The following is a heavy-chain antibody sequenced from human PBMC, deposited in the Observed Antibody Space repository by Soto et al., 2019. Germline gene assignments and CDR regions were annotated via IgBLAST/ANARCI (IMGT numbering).Heavy chain of an antibody. V-gene: IGHV4-4*02. CDR2: IYHSGST. J-gene: IGHJ6*02. CDR3: ATRYSSSSYYYYYGMDV. Sequence: PSETLSLTSAVSGGSISSSNWWSWVGQPPGKGLEWIGEIYHSGSTNYNPSLKSRVTISVDKSKNQFSLKLSSVTAADTAVYYCATRYSSSSYYYYYGMDVWGQGTTVTVSS. D-gene: IGHD6-6*01. CDR1: GGSISSSNW.